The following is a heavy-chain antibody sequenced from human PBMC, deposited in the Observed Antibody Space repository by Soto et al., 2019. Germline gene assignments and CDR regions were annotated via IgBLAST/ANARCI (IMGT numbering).Heavy chain of an antibody. D-gene: IGHD6-6*01. CDR3: AKENGFQFVNFGASGFDY. CDR1: GFRFSSKA. CDR2: ISGSGSST. V-gene: IGHV3-23*01. Sequence: EVQLLESGGGLVQPGGSLRLSCAASGFRFSSKAMRWVRQAPGKGLEWVSIISGSGSSTYYTDSLKGRFTISRDNSKNMVYLEMNYLRAEDTAVYYCAKENGFQFVNFGASGFDYWGQGSLVSVSS. J-gene: IGHJ4*02.